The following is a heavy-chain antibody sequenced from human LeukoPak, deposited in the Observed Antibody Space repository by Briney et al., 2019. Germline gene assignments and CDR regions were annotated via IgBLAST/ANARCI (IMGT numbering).Heavy chain of an antibody. CDR2: IIHSGST. V-gene: IGHV4-34*12. Sequence: PSETLSLTCAVYGGSFSGYWWSWIRQSPGKGLEWVADIIHSGSTNYNPSLKGRVTISLDTSRNQFSLKLTSVTAADTAVYYCASGQTELGTAYYYYMHVWGKGTTVTVSS. J-gene: IGHJ6*03. D-gene: IGHD7-27*01. CDR1: GGSFSGYW. CDR3: ASGQTELGTAYYYYMHV.